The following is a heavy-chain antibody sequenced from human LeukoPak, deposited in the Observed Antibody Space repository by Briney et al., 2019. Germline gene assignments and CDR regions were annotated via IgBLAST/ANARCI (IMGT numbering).Heavy chain of an antibody. Sequence: GGSLRLSCAASGFTFNSYNMNWVRQAPGKGLEWVSSISSSSSYIYYADSVKGRFTISRDNAKNSLYLQMNSLRAEDTAVYYCARDDGSGSNYFDYWGQGTLVTVSS. D-gene: IGHD3-10*01. CDR1: GFTFNSYN. CDR2: ISSSSSYI. J-gene: IGHJ4*02. V-gene: IGHV3-21*01. CDR3: ARDDGSGSNYFDY.